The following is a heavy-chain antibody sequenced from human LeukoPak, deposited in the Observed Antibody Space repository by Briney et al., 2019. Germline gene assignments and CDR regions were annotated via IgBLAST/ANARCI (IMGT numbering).Heavy chain of an antibody. V-gene: IGHV3-30*02. CDR1: GFTFSNYG. Sequence: PGGSLRLSCVVSGFTFSNYGMHWVRQAPGKGLEWVAFIRYDGSNKYYADSVKGRFTISRDNAKNSLYLQMNSLRAEDTAVYYCARDLTYYDSSGYIPHPIDYWGQGTLVTVSS. CDR3: ARDLTYYDSSGYIPHPIDY. CDR2: IRYDGSNK. J-gene: IGHJ4*02. D-gene: IGHD3-22*01.